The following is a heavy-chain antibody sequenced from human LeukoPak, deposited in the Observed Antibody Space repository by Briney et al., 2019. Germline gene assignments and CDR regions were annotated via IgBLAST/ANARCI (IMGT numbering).Heavy chain of an antibody. D-gene: IGHD6-13*01. J-gene: IGHJ6*03. CDR2: IIPIFGTA. CDR1: GGTFSSYA. V-gene: IGHV1-69*05. CDR3: ARSIAAAGRLNVNYYYYMDV. Sequence: SVKVSCKASGGTFSSYAISWVRQAPRQGLEWMGGIIPIFGTANYAQKFQGRVTITTDESTSTAYMELSSLRSEDTAVYYCARSIAAAGRLNVNYYYYMDVWGKGTTVTVSS.